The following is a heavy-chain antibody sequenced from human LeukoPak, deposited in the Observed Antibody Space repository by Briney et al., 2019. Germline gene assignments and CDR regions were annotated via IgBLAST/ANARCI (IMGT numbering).Heavy chain of an antibody. Sequence: PSETLSLTCTVSGGSISSYYRSWIRQPAGKGLEWIGRIYTSGSTNYNPSLKSRVTMSVDTSKNQFSLKLSSVTAADTAVYYCAGTNTYYYDSSGYYGLRLGAFDIWGQGTMVTDSS. CDR1: GGSISSYY. J-gene: IGHJ3*02. CDR3: AGTNTYYYDSSGYYGLRLGAFDI. D-gene: IGHD3-22*01. V-gene: IGHV4-4*07. CDR2: IYTSGST.